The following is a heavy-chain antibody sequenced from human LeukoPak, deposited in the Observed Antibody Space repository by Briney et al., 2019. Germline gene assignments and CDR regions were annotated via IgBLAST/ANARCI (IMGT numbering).Heavy chain of an antibody. Sequence: PSETLSLTCTVSGGSISSYYWSWIRQPPGKGLEWIGYIYYSGSTNYNPSLKSRVTISVDTSKNQFSLKLSSVTAADTAVYYCARGGNRSSWLLNYYYYYGMDVWGQGTTVTVSS. V-gene: IGHV4-59*01. CDR1: GGSISSYY. CDR2: IYYSGST. J-gene: IGHJ6*02. D-gene: IGHD6-13*01. CDR3: ARGGNRSSWLLNYYYYYGMDV.